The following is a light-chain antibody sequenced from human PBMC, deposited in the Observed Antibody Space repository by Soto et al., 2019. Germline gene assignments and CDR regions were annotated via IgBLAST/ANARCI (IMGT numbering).Light chain of an antibody. CDR1: QSVSSD. V-gene: IGKV3-15*01. J-gene: IGKJ1*01. CDR3: QQYGSLSWT. Sequence: EIVMTQSPATLSVSPGERATLSFRASQSVSSDLAWYHQKPGQAPRLLIYGASTRATGIPARFSGSGSGTDFTLTISRLEPEDFAVYYCQQYGSLSWTFGQGTKVDIK. CDR2: GAS.